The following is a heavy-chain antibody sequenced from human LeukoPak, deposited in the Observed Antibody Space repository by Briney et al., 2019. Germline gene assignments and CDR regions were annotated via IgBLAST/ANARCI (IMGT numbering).Heavy chain of an antibody. D-gene: IGHD5-24*01. CDR2: ISSSSSTI. J-gene: IGHJ4*02. CDR1: GFTFSSYS. CDR3: ARGGFRWPDDY. V-gene: IGHV3-48*01. Sequence: GGSLRLSCAASGFTFSSYSMNWVRQAPGKGLEWVSYISSSSSTIYYADSVKGRFTISRDNAKNSLYLQMNSLRAEDTAVYYCARGGFRWPDDYWGQGTLVTVSS.